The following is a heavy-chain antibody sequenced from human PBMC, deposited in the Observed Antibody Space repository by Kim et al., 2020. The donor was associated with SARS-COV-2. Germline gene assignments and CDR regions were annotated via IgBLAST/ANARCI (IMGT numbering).Heavy chain of an antibody. D-gene: IGHD6-13*01. CDR3: AGGSGSSSSWYKVDY. J-gene: IGHJ4*02. CDR2: IIPIFGTA. CDR1: GGTFSSYA. Sequence: SVKVSCKASGGTFSSYAISWVRQAPGQGLEWMGGIIPIFGTANYAQKFQGRVTITADESTSTAYMELSSLRSEDMAVYYCAGGSGSSSSWYKVDYWGQGTLVTVSS. V-gene: IGHV1-69*13.